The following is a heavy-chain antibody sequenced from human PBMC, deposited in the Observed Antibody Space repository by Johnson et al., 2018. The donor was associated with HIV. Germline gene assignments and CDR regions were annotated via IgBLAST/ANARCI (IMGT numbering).Heavy chain of an antibody. D-gene: IGHD1-26*01. CDR1: GFTFSDYY. CDR3: ARGSSGSWDAFDI. V-gene: IGHV3-11*01. J-gene: IGHJ3*02. CDR2: ISSSTNTI. Sequence: QMQLVESGGGLVQPGGSLRLSCAASGFTFSDYYMSWIRQAPGKGLEWLSYISSSTNTIYYADSVKGRFTISRDNAKNSLSLQMNSLRAEDTAVYYCARGSSGSWDAFDIWGQGTMVTVSS.